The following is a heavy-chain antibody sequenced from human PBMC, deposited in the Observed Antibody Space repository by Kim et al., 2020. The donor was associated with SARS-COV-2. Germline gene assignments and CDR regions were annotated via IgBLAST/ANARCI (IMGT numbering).Heavy chain of an antibody. V-gene: IGHV3-13*01. J-gene: IGHJ5*02. CDR3: ARGHWIPGWFDP. D-gene: IGHD5-18*01. Sequence: YDPGSVKGRFTISRENAKNSFYLQMNSLRAGDTAVYYCARGHWIPGWFDPWGQGTLVTVSS.